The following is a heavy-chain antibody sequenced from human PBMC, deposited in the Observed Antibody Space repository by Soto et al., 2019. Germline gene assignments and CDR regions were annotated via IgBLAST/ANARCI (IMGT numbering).Heavy chain of an antibody. CDR3: ATAEVDD. J-gene: IGHJ4*02. CDR1: GFPFSSYG. V-gene: IGHV3-33*01. CDR2: IWYDGSNK. Sequence: GGSLRLSCAASGFPFSSYGMHWVRQAPGKGLECVAVIWYDGSNKYYADSVKGRFTISRDNSKNTLYLKMNSLRAEDSAVYYCATAEVDDWAQGTLVTVSS.